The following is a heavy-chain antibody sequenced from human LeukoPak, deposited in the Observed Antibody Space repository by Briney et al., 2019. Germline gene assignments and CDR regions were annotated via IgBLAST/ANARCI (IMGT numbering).Heavy chain of an antibody. Sequence: HGESLKISCAASGFTFRSYWMHWVRQGPGKGLVWVSNTNSDENGSTYADSVKGRFTISRDNANNMLYLQMNSLRAEDTAVYYCAGTISDAFNIWGQGTVVTVSS. CDR3: AGTISDAFNI. D-gene: IGHD3-3*02. J-gene: IGHJ3*02. V-gene: IGHV3-74*01. CDR2: TNSDENGS. CDR1: GFTFRSYW.